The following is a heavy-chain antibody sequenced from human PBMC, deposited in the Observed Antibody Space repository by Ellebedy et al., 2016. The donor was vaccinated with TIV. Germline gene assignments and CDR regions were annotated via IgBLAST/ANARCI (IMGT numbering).Heavy chain of an antibody. Sequence: MPSETLSLTCAVSGGAISSGGYSWNWIRQPPGKGLEWIGYVFLRGSAYYSPSLKSRVTISEDRSKNQFSLHLSSVTAADTAVYFCARGLPQTSDDYYTLFFDLWGRGTLVTVSS. CDR2: VFLRGSA. CDR3: ARGLPQTSDDYYTLFFDL. CDR1: GGAISSGGYS. V-gene: IGHV4-30-2*01. J-gene: IGHJ2*01. D-gene: IGHD3-22*01.